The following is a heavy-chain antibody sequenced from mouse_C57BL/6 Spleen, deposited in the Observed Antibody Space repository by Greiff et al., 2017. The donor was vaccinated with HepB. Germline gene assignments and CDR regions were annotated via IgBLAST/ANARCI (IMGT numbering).Heavy chain of an antibody. V-gene: IGHV5-12*01. J-gene: IGHJ4*01. CDR3: ARQLRLRENYAMDY. CDR2: ISNGGGST. Sequence: LQQSGGGLVQPGGSLKLSCAASGFTFSDYYMYWVRQTPEKRLEWVAYISNGGGSTYYPDTVKGRFTISRDNAKNTLYLQMSRLKSEDTAMYYCARQLRLRENYAMDYWGQGTSVTVSS. CDR1: GFTFSDYY. D-gene: IGHD3-2*02.